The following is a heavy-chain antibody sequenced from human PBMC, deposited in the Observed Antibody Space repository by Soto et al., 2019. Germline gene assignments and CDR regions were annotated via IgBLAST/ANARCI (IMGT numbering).Heavy chain of an antibody. J-gene: IGHJ4*02. V-gene: IGHV4-34*01. CDR1: GGSFTGYY. Sequence: PSETLSLTCDVSGGSFTGYYWSWIRQPPGKGLEWIGEINHSGFTNYKPSLTGRVTISLDTSKSQFSLKLSSLTAADTAFYFCARGHGRFAHWGQGTLVTVSS. CDR3: ARGHGRFAH. CDR2: INHSGFT.